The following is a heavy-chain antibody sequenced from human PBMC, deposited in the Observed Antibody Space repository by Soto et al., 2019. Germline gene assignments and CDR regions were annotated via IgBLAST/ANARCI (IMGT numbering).Heavy chain of an antibody. Sequence: SETLSLTCSVSGGSISSSSYYWGWIRQPTGKGLGWIGSIYYSGSTYYNPSLKSRVTISVDTSKNQFSLKLSSVTAADTAVYYCASSISITIFGVALDYWGQGTLVTVSS. J-gene: IGHJ4*02. CDR1: GGSISSSSYY. D-gene: IGHD3-3*01. V-gene: IGHV4-39*01. CDR3: ASSISITIFGVALDY. CDR2: IYYSGST.